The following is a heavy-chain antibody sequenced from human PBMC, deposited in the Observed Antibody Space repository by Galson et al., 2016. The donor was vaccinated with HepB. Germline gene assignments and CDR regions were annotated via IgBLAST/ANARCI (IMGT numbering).Heavy chain of an antibody. CDR1: GFSFSDYY. J-gene: IGHJ4*02. D-gene: IGHD3-10*01. CDR3: ARAGLTMVRGRSAFDS. V-gene: IGHV3-11*06. CDR2: ISSNGTYT. Sequence: SLRLSCAASGFSFSDYYMIRIRQAPGKGLEWISYISSNGTYTNYADSMKGRLTISRDDAKTSLYLEMDSLRAEDTALYYCARAGLTMVRGRSAFDSWGQGTLVSVSS.